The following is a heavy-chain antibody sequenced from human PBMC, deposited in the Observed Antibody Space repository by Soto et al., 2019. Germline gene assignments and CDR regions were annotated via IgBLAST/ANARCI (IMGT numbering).Heavy chain of an antibody. V-gene: IGHV1-69*13. Sequence: SVKVSCKASGGTFSSYAISWVRQAPGQGLEWMGGIIPIFGTANYAQKFQGRVTITADESTSTAYMELSSLRSEDTAVYYCARGYYDFWSGYPVYYGMDVWGQGTTVTVSS. CDR2: IIPIFGTA. J-gene: IGHJ6*02. D-gene: IGHD3-3*01. CDR3: ARGYYDFWSGYPVYYGMDV. CDR1: GGTFSSYA.